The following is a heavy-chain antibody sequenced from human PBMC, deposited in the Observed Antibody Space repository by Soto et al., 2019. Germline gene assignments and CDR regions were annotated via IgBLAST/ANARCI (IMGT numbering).Heavy chain of an antibody. CDR1: GFTFSSYA. CDR3: ATDMTKDYYYGMDV. Sequence: SLRLSCAASGFTFSSYAMHWVRQAPGKGLEWVAVISYDGSNKYYADSVKGRFTISRDNSKNTLYLQMNSLRAEDTAVYYCATDMTKDYYYGMDVWGQGTTVTVSS. D-gene: IGHD3-9*01. J-gene: IGHJ6*02. V-gene: IGHV3-30-3*01. CDR2: ISYDGSNK.